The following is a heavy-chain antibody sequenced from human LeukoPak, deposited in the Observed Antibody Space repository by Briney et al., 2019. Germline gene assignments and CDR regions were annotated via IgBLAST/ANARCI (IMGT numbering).Heavy chain of an antibody. CDR2: IIPILGIA. CDR3: ARDLGYGGNSGY. Sequence: SVKVSCKASGGTFSSYAISWVRQAPGQGLEWMGRIIPILGIANYAQKFQGRVTITADKSTSTAYMELSSLITEDTAVYYCARDLGYGGNSGYWGQGTLVTVSS. J-gene: IGHJ4*02. CDR1: GGTFSSYA. D-gene: IGHD4-4*01. V-gene: IGHV1-69*04.